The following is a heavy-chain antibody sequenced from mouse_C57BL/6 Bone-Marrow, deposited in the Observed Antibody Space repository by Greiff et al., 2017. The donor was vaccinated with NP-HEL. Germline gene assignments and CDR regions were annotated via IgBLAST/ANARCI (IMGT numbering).Heavy chain of an antibody. D-gene: IGHD3-1*01. CDR3: ARIGPAWFAY. J-gene: IGHJ3*01. V-gene: IGHV8-8*01. Sequence: QVTLKVSGPGILQPSQTLSLTCSFSGFSLSTFGMGVGWIRQPSGKGLEWLAHIWWDDDKYYNPALKSRLTISKDTSKNQVFLKIANVVTADTATYYCARIGPAWFAYWGQGTLVTVSA. CDR2: IWWDDDK. CDR1: GFSLSTFGMG.